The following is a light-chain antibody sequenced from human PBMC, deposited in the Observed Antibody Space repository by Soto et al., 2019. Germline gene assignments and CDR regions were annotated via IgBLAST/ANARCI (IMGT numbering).Light chain of an antibody. J-gene: IGKJ1*01. Sequence: EIEMTQFPATLSMSPGDRATLSCRASQSVGSNLAWYQQRPGQAPRLLIYAASTRATGFPARFSGSGSGTDFNLTINNLQSEDFAVYYCQQYHNWGTFGQGTKVEIK. CDR2: AAS. CDR3: QQYHNWGT. CDR1: QSVGSN. V-gene: IGKV3-15*01.